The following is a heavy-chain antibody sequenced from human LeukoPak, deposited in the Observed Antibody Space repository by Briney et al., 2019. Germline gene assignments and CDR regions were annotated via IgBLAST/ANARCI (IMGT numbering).Heavy chain of an antibody. V-gene: IGHV3-21*01. J-gene: IGHJ4*02. Sequence: GGSLRLSCAASGFTFTGYSMNWVRRAPGKGLEWVSSISSSSDIYYADSMKGRFTISRDNAKNSVYLQMNSLRGEDTAVYFCARDPWGSRVYWGQGIVVTVSS. D-gene: IGHD7-27*01. CDR2: ISSSSDI. CDR1: GFTFTGYS. CDR3: ARDPWGSRVY.